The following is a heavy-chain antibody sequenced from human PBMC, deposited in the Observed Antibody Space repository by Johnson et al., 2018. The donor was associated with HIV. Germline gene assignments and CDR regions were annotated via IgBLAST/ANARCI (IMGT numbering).Heavy chain of an antibody. CDR1: GFTFSSYA. CDR3: ARDGESQQLPLGDAFDV. Sequence: VQLVESGGGLVQPGGSLRLSCAASGFTFSSYAMHWVRQAPGKGLEWVSGISWNSGSIGYADSVKGRFTISRDNSKNTLYLQMSSLKAEDTAMYYCARDGESQQLPLGDAFDVWGQGTMVIVSS. V-gene: IGHV3-9*01. D-gene: IGHD6-13*01. J-gene: IGHJ3*01. CDR2: ISWNSGSI.